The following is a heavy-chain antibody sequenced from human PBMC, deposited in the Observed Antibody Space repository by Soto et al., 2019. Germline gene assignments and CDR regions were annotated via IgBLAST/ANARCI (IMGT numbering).Heavy chain of an antibody. V-gene: IGHV1-69*13. CDR1: GGTFSSYA. J-gene: IGHJ6*02. CDR2: IIPIFGTA. CDR3: ARSILPGTTGTFDGGYYGMDV. D-gene: IGHD1-1*01. Sequence: SVKVSCKASGGTFSSYAISWVRQAPGQGLEWMGGIIPIFGTANYAQKFQGRVTITADESTSTAYMELSSLRSEDTAVYYCARSILPGTTGTFDGGYYGMDVWGQGTTVTVSS.